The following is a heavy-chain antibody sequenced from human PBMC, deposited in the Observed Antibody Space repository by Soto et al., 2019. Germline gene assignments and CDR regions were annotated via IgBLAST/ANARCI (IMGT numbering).Heavy chain of an antibody. CDR2: IIPIFGTA. J-gene: IGHJ5*02. CDR1: GGTFSSYA. Sequence: SVKVSCKASGGTFSSYAISWVRQAPGQGLEWMGGIIPIFGTANYAQKFQGRVTITADESTSTAYMELSSLRSEDTAVYYCARDGRKQLWSNWFDPWGQGTLVTVSS. D-gene: IGHD5-18*01. V-gene: IGHV1-69*13. CDR3: ARDGRKQLWSNWFDP.